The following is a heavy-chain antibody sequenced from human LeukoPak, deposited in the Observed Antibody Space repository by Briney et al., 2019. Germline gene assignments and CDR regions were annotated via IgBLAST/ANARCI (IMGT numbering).Heavy chain of an antibody. CDR3: ALGGTSYVYYGMDV. J-gene: IGHJ6*02. Sequence: SETLSLTCTVSGGSLSNSYWTWIRQPPGKGLGLIRYVYYSGTTNYSPSLRSRVTISVDTSQKQFSLKLISVTAADTAVYFCALGGTSYVYYGMDVWGQGTTVTVSS. V-gene: IGHV4-59*01. CDR2: VYYSGTT. CDR1: GGSLSNSY. D-gene: IGHD3-16*01.